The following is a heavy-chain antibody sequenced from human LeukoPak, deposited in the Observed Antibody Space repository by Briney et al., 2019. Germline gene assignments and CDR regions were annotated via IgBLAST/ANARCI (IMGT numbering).Heavy chain of an antibody. CDR2: INHSGTT. D-gene: IGHD3-9*01. CDR1: RGSFSGYY. V-gene: IGHV4-34*01. CDR3: ARGPTIDYDILTGYYYFDY. Sequence: SETLSLTCAVSRGSFSGYYWTWIRQSPGKGLEWIGEINHSGTTKYTPSLKSRVTISIDTSKKQFSLKLSSVTAADTAVYYCARGPTIDYDILTGYYYFDYWGQGTLVTVSS. J-gene: IGHJ4*02.